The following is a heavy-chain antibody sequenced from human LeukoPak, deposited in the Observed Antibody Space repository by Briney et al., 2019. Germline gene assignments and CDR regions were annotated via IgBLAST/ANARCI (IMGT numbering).Heavy chain of an antibody. CDR1: GFNFNGYV. CDR3: AREGYSSGRAAALDH. J-gene: IGHJ4*02. V-gene: IGHV3-30*03. CDR2: TSFDGSLT. Sequence: PGGSLRLPCAASGFNFNGYVLHWVRQAPGKELEWVGLTSFDGSLTYADSVKGRFSISRDSSTNTLYLQMNSLRTEDTAVYYCAREGYSSGRAAALDHWGQGTVVTVSS. D-gene: IGHD3-22*01.